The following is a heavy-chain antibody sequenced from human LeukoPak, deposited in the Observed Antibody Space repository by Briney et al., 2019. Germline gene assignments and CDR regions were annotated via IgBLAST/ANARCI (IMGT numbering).Heavy chain of an antibody. V-gene: IGHV3-23*01. CDR3: AKDRGRITGAATLSYYFNY. D-gene: IGHD6-19*01. CDR1: GFTFSNFA. Sequence: PGGSLRLSCAASGFTFSNFAMSWVRQAPGKGLEWVSGISGSGGTTYDADSVKGRFTISRDNSKNTLYLQMNSLRAEDTAVYYCAKDRGRITGAATLSYYFNYWGQGTLVTVSS. CDR2: ISGSGGTT. J-gene: IGHJ4*02.